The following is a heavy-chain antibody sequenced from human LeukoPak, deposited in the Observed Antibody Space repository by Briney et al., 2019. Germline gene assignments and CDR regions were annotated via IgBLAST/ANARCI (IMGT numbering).Heavy chain of an antibody. CDR3: ARDLPTTMVRGGYYYYMDV. J-gene: IGHJ6*03. D-gene: IGHD3-10*01. CDR1: GGSISSGDYY. CDR2: IYYSGST. V-gene: IGHV4-61*08. Sequence: PSETLSLTCTVSGGSISSGDYYWSWIRQPLGKGLECIGYIYYSGSTNYNPSLKSRVTISVDTSKNQFSLKLSSVTAADTAVYYCARDLPTTMVRGGYYYYMDVWGKGTTVTVSS.